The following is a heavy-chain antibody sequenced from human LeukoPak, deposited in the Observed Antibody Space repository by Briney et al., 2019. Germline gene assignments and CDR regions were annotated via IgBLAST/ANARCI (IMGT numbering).Heavy chain of an antibody. CDR2: INHSGST. V-gene: IGHV4-34*01. CDR3: ARSDDYVWGSPKNWFDP. D-gene: IGHD3-16*01. CDR1: GGSFSGYY. J-gene: IGHJ5*02. Sequence: SETLSLTCAVYGGSFSGYYWSWIRQPPGKGLEWIGEINHSGSTNYNPSLKSRITISVDTTKNQFSLKLSSVTAADTAVYYCARSDDYVWGSPKNWFDPWGQGTLVTVSS.